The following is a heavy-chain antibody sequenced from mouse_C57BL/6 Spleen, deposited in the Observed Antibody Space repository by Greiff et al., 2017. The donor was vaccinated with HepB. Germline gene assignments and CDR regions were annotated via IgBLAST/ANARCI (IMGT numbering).Heavy chain of an antibody. CDR2: IYPGSGNT. CDR1: GYTFTDYY. J-gene: IGHJ4*01. CDR3: PTPGSSPMDY. D-gene: IGHD1-1*01. V-gene: IGHV1-76*01. Sequence: QVQLQQSGAELVRPGASVKLSCKASGYTFTDYYINWVKQRPGQGLEWIARIYPGSGNTYYNEKFKGKATLTAEKSSSTAYMQLSSLTSEDSAVYFYPTPGSSPMDYWGQLTSVTVSS.